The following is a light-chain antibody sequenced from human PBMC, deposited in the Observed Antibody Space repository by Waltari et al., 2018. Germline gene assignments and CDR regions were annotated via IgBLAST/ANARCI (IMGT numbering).Light chain of an antibody. CDR1: QSLLHSEGKAC. CDR2: EVS. CDR3: MQGIHLPHT. J-gene: IGKJ2*01. Sequence: VMTQTPHTLSVTPGRAATMSCKARQSLLHSEGKACLYWYLQNPGQSPQLLIYEVSSRFSVVPDRFSRSVSGTDFTLQISRLEAEAVGVYYGMQGIHLPHTFGQCTKLEIK. V-gene: IGKV2-29*03.